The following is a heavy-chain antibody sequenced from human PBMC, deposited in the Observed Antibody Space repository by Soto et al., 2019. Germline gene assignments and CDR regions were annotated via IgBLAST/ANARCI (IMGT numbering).Heavy chain of an antibody. D-gene: IGHD6-19*01. J-gene: IGHJ4*02. V-gene: IGHV3-30-3*01. CDR3: ARDKSPYSSGWHNRHFDY. CDR2: ISYDGSNK. CDR1: GFTFSTYA. Sequence: QVQLVESGGGVVQPGRSLRLSCAASGFTFSTYAMHWVGQAPGKGLEWVAVISYDGSNKYYADSVKGRFTISRDNSKNTLYLQMNSLRAEDTAVYYCARDKSPYSSGWHNRHFDYWGQGTLVTVSS.